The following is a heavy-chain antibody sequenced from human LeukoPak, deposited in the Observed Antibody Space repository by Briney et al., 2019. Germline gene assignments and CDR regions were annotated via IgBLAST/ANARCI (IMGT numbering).Heavy chain of an antibody. J-gene: IGHJ4*02. Sequence: TSVKVSCKASGYTFTGYYMHWVRQAPGQGLEWMGWINPNSGGTNYAQKFQGRVTMTRDTSISTAYMELSRLRTDDTAVYYCASSLRHTPPFDYWGQGTLVTVSS. V-gene: IGHV1-2*02. CDR2: INPNSGGT. CDR3: ASSLRHTPPFDY. CDR1: GYTFTGYY.